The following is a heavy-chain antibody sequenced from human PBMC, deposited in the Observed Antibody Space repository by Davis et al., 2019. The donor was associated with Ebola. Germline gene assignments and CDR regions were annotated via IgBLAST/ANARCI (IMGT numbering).Heavy chain of an antibody. Sequence: SETLSLTCTVSGGSISSYYWSWIRQPPGKGLEWIGYIYHSGSTYYNPSLKSRVTISVDRSKNQFSLKLSSVTAADTAVYYCARGIAVRMKGWFDPWGQGTLVTVSS. CDR1: GGSISSYY. V-gene: IGHV4-59*12. CDR3: ARGIAVRMKGWFDP. J-gene: IGHJ5*02. D-gene: IGHD6-6*01. CDR2: IYHSGST.